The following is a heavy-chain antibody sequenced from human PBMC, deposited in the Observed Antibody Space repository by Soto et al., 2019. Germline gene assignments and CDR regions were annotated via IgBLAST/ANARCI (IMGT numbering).Heavy chain of an antibody. Sequence: QVQLVESGGGVVQPGRSLRLSCAASGFTFSSYGMHWVRQAPGKGLEWVAVISYDGSNKYYADSVKGRFTISRDNSKNTLYLQMNSLRAEDTAVYYCAKSLPREWLYPGYWGQGTLVTVSS. CDR1: GFTFSSYG. CDR3: AKSLPREWLYPGY. J-gene: IGHJ4*02. CDR2: ISYDGSNK. D-gene: IGHD3-3*01. V-gene: IGHV3-30*18.